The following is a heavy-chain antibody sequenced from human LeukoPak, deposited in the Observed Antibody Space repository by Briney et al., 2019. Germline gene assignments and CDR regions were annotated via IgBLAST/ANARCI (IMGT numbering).Heavy chain of an antibody. J-gene: IGHJ4*02. V-gene: IGHV3-48*01. Sequence: GESLKISCAASGFPLSSYSINWVRQAPGQGLEWVSYISSSGSAIYYVDSVKGRFTVSRDNAKNSLFLQMNSPRAEDTAVYYCVRVKGSYFDYWGQGALVTVSS. CDR2: ISSSGSAI. CDR1: GFPLSSYS. CDR3: VRVKGSYFDY. D-gene: IGHD2-15*01.